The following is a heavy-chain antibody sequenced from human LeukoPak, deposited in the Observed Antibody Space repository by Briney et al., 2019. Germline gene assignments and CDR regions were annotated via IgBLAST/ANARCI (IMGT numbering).Heavy chain of an antibody. D-gene: IGHD3-10*01. CDR2: IYYSGGT. J-gene: IGHJ5*02. CDR1: GGXISSGDYY. Sequence: SQTLSLTCTVSGGXISSGDYYWGWIRQSPGKGLEWIGYIYYSGGTYYNPSLKSRVTISVDTSKNQFSLKLSSVTAADTAVYYCAREGARGSGSRNWFDPWGQGTLVTVSS. V-gene: IGHV4-30-4*01. CDR3: AREGARGSGSRNWFDP.